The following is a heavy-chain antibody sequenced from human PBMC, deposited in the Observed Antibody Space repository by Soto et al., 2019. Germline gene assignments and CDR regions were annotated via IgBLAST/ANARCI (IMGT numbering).Heavy chain of an antibody. CDR2: IYYSGST. Sequence: TCTRQPQSKGLEWIVYIYYSGSTNYNPSLKSRATISLDTSKTQLSLKLSSVTAADTALYYCATHADGRYSGYGGYIDSWGPGTLVPCSS. J-gene: IGHJ4*02. D-gene: IGHD5-12*01. CDR3: ATHADGRYSGYGGYIDS. V-gene: IGHV4-59*08.